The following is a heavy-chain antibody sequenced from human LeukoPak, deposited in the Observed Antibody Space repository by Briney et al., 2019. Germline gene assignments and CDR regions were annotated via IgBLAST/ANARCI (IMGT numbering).Heavy chain of an antibody. D-gene: IGHD3-10*01. CDR1: GFTFSSYS. Sequence: GGSLRLSCAASGFTFSSYSMNWVRQAPGKGLEWVSSISSSSSYIYYADSVKGRFTISRDNAKNSLYLQMNSLRAEDTAVYYCARETYLQEVRGVPFSWGQGTLVTVSS. CDR3: ARETYLQEVRGVPFS. J-gene: IGHJ5*02. CDR2: ISSSSSYI. V-gene: IGHV3-21*01.